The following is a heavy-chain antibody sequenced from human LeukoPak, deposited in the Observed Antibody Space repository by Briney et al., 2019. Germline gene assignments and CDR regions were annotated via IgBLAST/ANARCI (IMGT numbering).Heavy chain of an antibody. V-gene: IGHV1-46*01. D-gene: IGHD1-26*01. CDR1: GYTFTSYY. J-gene: IGHJ6*03. CDR3: ARDSGNGYYYYYMDV. Sequence: ASVKVSCKASGYTFTSYYMHWVRQAPGQGLEWMGIINPSGGSTSYAQKFQGRVTMTRDMSTSTVYMELGSLRSEDTAVYYCARDSGNGYYYYYMDVWGKGTTVTISS. CDR2: INPSGGST.